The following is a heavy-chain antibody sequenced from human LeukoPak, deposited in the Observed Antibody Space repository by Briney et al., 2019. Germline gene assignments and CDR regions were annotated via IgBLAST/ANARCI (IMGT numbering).Heavy chain of an antibody. CDR3: ARWNGDFDY. V-gene: IGHV4-59*08. D-gene: IGHD1-1*01. J-gene: IGHJ4*02. Sequence: DPSETLSLTCTVSGGSISSYYWSWIRQPPGKGLEWIGYIYYSGSTYYNPSLKSRVTISVDTSKNQFSLKLSSVTAADTAVYYCARWNGDFDYWGQGTLVTVSS. CDR1: GGSISSYY. CDR2: IYYSGST.